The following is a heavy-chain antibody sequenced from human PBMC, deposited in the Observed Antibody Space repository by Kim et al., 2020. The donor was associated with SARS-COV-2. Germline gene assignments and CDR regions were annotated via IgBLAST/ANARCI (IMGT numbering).Heavy chain of an antibody. J-gene: IGHJ6*02. V-gene: IGHV3-30*04. Sequence: GGSLRLSCAASGFTFSSYAMHWVRQAPGKGLEWVAVISYDGSNKYYVDSVKGRFTISRDNSKNTLYLQMNSLRAEDTAVYYRARGGCSGGSCYPKAYYYGMDVWGQGTTVTVSS. CDR2: ISYDGSNK. CDR3: ARGGCSGGSCYPKAYYYGMDV. D-gene: IGHD2-15*01. CDR1: GFTFSSYA.